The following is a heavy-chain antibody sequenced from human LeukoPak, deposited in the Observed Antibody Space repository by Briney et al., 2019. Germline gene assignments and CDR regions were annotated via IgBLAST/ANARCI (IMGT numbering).Heavy chain of an antibody. D-gene: IGHD3-10*01. Sequence: PGGSLRLSCAASGFTFSSYAMSWVRQAPGKGLEWVSTISGSGGSTYYADSVKGRFTISRDNSKNTLYLQMNSLRAEDTGVYYCAKDRLYGSGSYYFDYWGQGTLVTVSS. CDR1: GFTFSSYA. V-gene: IGHV3-23*01. CDR3: AKDRLYGSGSYYFDY. J-gene: IGHJ4*02. CDR2: ISGSGGST.